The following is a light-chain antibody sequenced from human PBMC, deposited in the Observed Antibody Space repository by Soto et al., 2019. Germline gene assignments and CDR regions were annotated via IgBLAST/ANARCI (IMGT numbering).Light chain of an antibody. CDR2: DVS. Sequence: QSVLTQPASVSGSTGQSITISCTGTSSDVGGYNYVSWYQQHPGKAPKLMIYDVSNRPSGVSNRFSGSKSGNTASLTISGLQALDEADYYCSSYTSSSTPYVFGTGTKVPVL. CDR3: SSYTSSSTPYV. V-gene: IGLV2-14*01. CDR1: SSDVGGYNY. J-gene: IGLJ1*01.